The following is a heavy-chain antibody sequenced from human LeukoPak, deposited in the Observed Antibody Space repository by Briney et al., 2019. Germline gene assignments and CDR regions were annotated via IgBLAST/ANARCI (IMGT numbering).Heavy chain of an antibody. Sequence: GGSLRLSCAASGFTFDDYAMHWVRQAPGKGLEWVSSISWNSDYIGYADSVKGRFTISRDNAKNSLYLQMNSLRAEDTALYYCAKSWFGESLDYWGQGTLVTVSS. CDR3: AKSWFGESLDY. J-gene: IGHJ4*02. CDR1: GFTFDDYA. V-gene: IGHV3-9*01. CDR2: ISWNSDYI. D-gene: IGHD3-10*01.